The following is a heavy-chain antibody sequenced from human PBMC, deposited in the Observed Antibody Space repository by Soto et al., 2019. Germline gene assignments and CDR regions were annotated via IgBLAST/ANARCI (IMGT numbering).Heavy chain of an antibody. CDR3: ARDGTMEWFGELYYFDY. CDR1: GFTFSSYW. CDR2: IKQDGSEK. Sequence: GGSLRLSCAASGFTFSSYWMSWVRQAPGKGLEWVANIKQDGSEKYYVDSVKGRFTISRDNAKNSLYLQMNSLRAEDMAVYYCARDGTMEWFGELYYFDYWGQGTLVTVSS. J-gene: IGHJ4*02. D-gene: IGHD3-10*01. V-gene: IGHV3-7*01.